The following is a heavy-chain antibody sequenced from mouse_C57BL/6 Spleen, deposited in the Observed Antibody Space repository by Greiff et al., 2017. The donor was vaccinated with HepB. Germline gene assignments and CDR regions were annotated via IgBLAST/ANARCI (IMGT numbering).Heavy chain of an antibody. D-gene: IGHD1-1*01. Sequence: VQLQQSGAELARPGASVKMSCKASGYTFTSYTMHWVKQRPGQGLEWIGYINPSSGYTKYNQKFKDKATLTADKSSSTAYMQLSSLTSEDSAVYYCARCITTVVATFDYWGQGTTLTVSS. V-gene: IGHV1-4*01. CDR2: INPSSGYT. CDR3: ARCITTVVATFDY. J-gene: IGHJ2*01. CDR1: GYTFTSYT.